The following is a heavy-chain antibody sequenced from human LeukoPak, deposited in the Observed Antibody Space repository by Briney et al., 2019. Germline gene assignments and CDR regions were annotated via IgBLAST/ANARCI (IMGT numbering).Heavy chain of an antibody. CDR3: ARAPRDYDFWSGYYPSGYFDY. J-gene: IGHJ4*02. D-gene: IGHD3-3*01. CDR1: GGSFSGYY. V-gene: IGHV4-34*01. CDR2: INHSGST. Sequence: PSETLSLTRAVYGGSFSGYYWSWIRQPPGKGLEWIGEINHSGSTNYNPSLKSRVTISVDTSKNQFSLKLSSVTAADTAVYYCARAPRDYDFWSGYYPSGYFDYWGQGTLVTVSS.